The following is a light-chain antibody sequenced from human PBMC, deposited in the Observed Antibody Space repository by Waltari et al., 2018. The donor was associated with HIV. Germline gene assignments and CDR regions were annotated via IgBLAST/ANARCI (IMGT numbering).Light chain of an antibody. CDR1: ESDIGNNL. Sequence: VLTQPPSLSAAPGRKVTISCYGRESDIGNNLVSWYQQLPETAPKLLIHENNKRPSGIPDRFSGSKSGTSATLAITGLQTGDEADYFCGTWDSNLSVVLFGGGTKLTVL. CDR2: ENN. J-gene: IGLJ2*01. CDR3: GTWDSNLSVVL. V-gene: IGLV1-51*01.